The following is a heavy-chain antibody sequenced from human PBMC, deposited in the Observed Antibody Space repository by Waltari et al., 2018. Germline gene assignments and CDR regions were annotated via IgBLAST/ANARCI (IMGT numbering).Heavy chain of an antibody. CDR3: ATYIGASVGTASFDV. V-gene: IGHV4-39*01. D-gene: IGHD5-12*01. CDR2: ISYSGTT. Sequence: QLQLQESGPGLVKPSETVSLTCSVPGGSITSARHSWGWIRQPPGQGLEWIGTISYSGTTYNSPSLQSRVTISRDTSKNQLSLKLDSVTASDTAVYYCATYIGASVGTASFDVWGQGTMVTVSS. CDR1: GGSITSARHS. J-gene: IGHJ3*01.